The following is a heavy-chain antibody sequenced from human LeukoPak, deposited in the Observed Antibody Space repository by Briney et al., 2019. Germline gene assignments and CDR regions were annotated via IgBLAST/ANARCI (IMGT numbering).Heavy chain of an antibody. CDR2: ISWDGGNT. CDR1: GFTFDDYA. CDR3: AKGRDYNYMDV. Sequence: GGSLRLSCAASGFTFDDYAMHWVRLVPGKGPEWVSLISWDGGNTNYADSVKGRFTISRDNSKNSLYLQMNSLRHEDSALYYCAKGRDYNYMDVWGKGTTVTVSS. V-gene: IGHV3-43D*03. J-gene: IGHJ6*03.